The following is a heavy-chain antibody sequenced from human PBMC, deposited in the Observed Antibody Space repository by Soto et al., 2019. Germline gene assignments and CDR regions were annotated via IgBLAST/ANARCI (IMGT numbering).Heavy chain of an antibody. J-gene: IGHJ1*01. CDR1: GFTFSSFG. V-gene: IGHV3-23*01. CDR2: IIGSGDNT. Sequence: GGSLRLSCAASGFTFSSFGMSWVRQAPGKGLEWVAGIIGSGDNTYYADSVKGRFTISRDNSKTTLYLQMNSLRAEDTAVYYCAKDWIAYCGGDCSTTFQHRAQRTLVPVSS. D-gene: IGHD2-21*02. CDR3: AKDWIAYCGGDCSTTFQH.